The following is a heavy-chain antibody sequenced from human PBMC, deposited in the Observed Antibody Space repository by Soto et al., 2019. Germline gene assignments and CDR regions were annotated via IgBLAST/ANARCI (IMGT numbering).Heavy chain of an antibody. D-gene: IGHD5-18*01. CDR2: ISSSGSTI. Sequence: QVQLVESGGGLVKPGGSLRLSCAASGFTFSDYYMSWIRQAPGKGLECVSYISSSGSTIYYADSVKGRFTISRDNAKNSLYLQMNSLRAEDTAVYYCARDRMTRGYSYGYYYYGMDVWGQGTTVTVSS. V-gene: IGHV3-11*01. CDR3: ARDRMTRGYSYGYYYYGMDV. J-gene: IGHJ6*02. CDR1: GFTFSDYY.